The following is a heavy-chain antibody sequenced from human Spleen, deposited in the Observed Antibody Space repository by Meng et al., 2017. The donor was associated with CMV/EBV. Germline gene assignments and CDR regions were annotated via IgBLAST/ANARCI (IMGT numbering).Heavy chain of an antibody. CDR3: ARAYIVATTRRGASPTFDP. Sequence: GESLKISCAASGFTFSSYWMHWVRQAPGKGLVWVSRINSDGSSTSYADSVKGRFTISRDNAKNTLYLQMNSLRAEDTAVYYCARAYIVATTRRGASPTFDPWAREPWSPSPQ. CDR1: GFTFSSYW. D-gene: IGHD5-12*01. V-gene: IGHV3-74*01. J-gene: IGHJ5*02. CDR2: INSDGSST.